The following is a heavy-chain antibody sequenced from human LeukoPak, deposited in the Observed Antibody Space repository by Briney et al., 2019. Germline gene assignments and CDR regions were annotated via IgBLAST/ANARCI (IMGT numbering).Heavy chain of an antibody. V-gene: IGHV7-4-1*02. CDR1: GYTLTSNA. J-gene: IGHJ4*02. CDR2: INTNTGNP. D-gene: IGHD2-8*01. Sequence: ASVKVSCKASGYTLTSNALGWVRQAPGQGLEWMGWINTNTGNPTYAQGFTGRFVFSLDTSDNTAYLQISSLRAEDTAVYSCASFFCTSALCYYLDYWGQGTLVTVSS. CDR3: ASFFCTSALCYYLDY.